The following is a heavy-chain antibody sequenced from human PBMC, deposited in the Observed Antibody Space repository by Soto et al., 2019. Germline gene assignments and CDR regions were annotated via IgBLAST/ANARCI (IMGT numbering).Heavy chain of an antibody. D-gene: IGHD6-13*01. CDR1: GGSFSCYY. J-gene: IGHJ4*02. Sequence: PSETLSFTCAVYGGSFSCYYWSWIREPPGKGMEWIGEINRSGSTNYNPSLKSRVTISVDTSKQQFSLSLTSVTAADTAVYFCVRALAAVQEWGQGTLVTVSS. CDR2: INRSGST. CDR3: VRALAAVQE. V-gene: IGHV4-34*01.